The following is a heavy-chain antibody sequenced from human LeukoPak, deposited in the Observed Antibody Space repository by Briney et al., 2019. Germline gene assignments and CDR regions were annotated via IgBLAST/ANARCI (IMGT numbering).Heavy chain of an antibody. V-gene: IGHV4-34*01. CDR2: INHSGST. CDR1: GGSFSGYY. Sequence: PSETLSLTRAVYGGSFSGYYWSWIRQPPGKGLEWIGEINHSGSTNYNPSLKSRATTSVDTSKNQFSLKLSSVTAADTAVYYCARVGLVVPAAMRYFDYWGQGTLVTVSS. J-gene: IGHJ4*02. CDR3: ARVGLVVPAAMRYFDY. D-gene: IGHD2-2*01.